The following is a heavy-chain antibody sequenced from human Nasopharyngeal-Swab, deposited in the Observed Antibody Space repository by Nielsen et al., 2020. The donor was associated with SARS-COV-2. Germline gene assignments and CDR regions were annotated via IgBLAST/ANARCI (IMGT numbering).Heavy chain of an antibody. CDR3: ARGPLPRYCSGGSCYSRYYYYMDV. CDR1: GGSFSGYY. J-gene: IGHJ6*03. CDR2: INHSGST. D-gene: IGHD2-15*01. Sequence: SETLSLTCAVYGGSFSGYYWSWIRQPPGKGLEWIGEINHSGSTNYNPSLKSRVTISVDTSKNRFSLKLSSVTAADTAVYYCARGPLPRYCSGGSCYSRYYYYMDVWGKGTTVTVSS. V-gene: IGHV4-34*01.